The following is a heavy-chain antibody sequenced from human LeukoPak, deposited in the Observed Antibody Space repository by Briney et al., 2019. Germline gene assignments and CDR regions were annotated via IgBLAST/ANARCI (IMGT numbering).Heavy chain of an antibody. D-gene: IGHD5-24*01. Sequence: GGSLRLSCAASGFTFSSYAMSWVRQAPGKGLEWVSAISGSGGSTYYADSVRGRFTISRDNSKNTLYLQMNSLRAEDTAVYYCAKDLRWLPQGIFDYWGQGTLVTVSS. V-gene: IGHV3-23*01. CDR2: ISGSGGST. CDR3: AKDLRWLPQGIFDY. CDR1: GFTFSSYA. J-gene: IGHJ4*02.